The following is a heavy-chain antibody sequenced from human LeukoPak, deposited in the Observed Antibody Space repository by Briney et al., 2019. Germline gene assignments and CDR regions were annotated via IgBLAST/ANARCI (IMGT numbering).Heavy chain of an antibody. D-gene: IGHD2-2*01. CDR1: GFSSYS. J-gene: IGHJ3*02. CDR2: ISSTSAHM. Sequence: GGSLRLSCAASGFSSYSLNWVRQAPGKGLEWVSSISSTSAHMFYADSVKGRFSISGDNAKNSLFLQMNSLRVEDTAVYYCTSRYCTTTNCYSFDNWGHGTLVTVSS. V-gene: IGHV3-21*01. CDR3: TSRYCTTTNCYSFDN.